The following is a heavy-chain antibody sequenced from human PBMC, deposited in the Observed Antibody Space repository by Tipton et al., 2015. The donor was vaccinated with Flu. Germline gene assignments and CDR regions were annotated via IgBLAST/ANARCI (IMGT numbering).Heavy chain of an antibody. Sequence: LSLTCSVSGDSIGYPYFWGWIRQAPGKGLEWIGNIHRSGNGYYNPSLKSRVTMSVDSSKNQFSLRLDSVTAADTAVYYCARQLMDTAVHLGMYFDLWGRGTLVTVSS. CDR3: ARQLMDTAVHLGMYFDL. J-gene: IGHJ2*01. CDR2: IHRSGNG. D-gene: IGHD5-18*01. CDR1: GDSIGYPYF. V-gene: IGHV4-38-2*01.